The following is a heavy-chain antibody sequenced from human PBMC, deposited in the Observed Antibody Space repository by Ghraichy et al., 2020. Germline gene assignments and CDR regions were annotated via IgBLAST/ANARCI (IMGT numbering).Heavy chain of an antibody. D-gene: IGHD2-21*02. CDR2: IYTSGST. Sequence: SETLSLTCTVSGGSISSGSYYWSWIRQPAGKGLEWIGRIYTSGSTNYNPSLKSRVTISVDTSKNQFSLKLSSVTAADTAVYYCAREGDLPHYFDYWGQGTLVTVSS. J-gene: IGHJ4*02. V-gene: IGHV4-61*02. CDR1: GGSISSGSYY. CDR3: AREGDLPHYFDY.